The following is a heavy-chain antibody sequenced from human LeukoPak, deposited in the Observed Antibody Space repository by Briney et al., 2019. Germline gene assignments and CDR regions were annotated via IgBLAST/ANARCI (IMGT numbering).Heavy chain of an antibody. D-gene: IGHD3-22*01. J-gene: IGHJ4*02. CDR3: TTLVEYYYDNSGYPSDY. CDR1: GFTFSNAW. CDR2: IKSKTDGGTT. V-gene: IGHV3-15*01. Sequence: GGSLRLSCAASGFTFSNAWMSWVRQAPGKGLEWVGRIKSKTDGGTTDYAAPVKGRFTISRDDSKNTLYLQMNSLKTEDTAVYYCTTLVEYYYDNSGYPSDYWGQGTLVTVSS.